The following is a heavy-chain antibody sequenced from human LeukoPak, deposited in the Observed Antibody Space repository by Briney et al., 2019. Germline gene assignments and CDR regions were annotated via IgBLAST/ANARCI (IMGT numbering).Heavy chain of an antibody. CDR2: IYYSGST. D-gene: IGHD5-18*01. J-gene: IGHJ4*02. CDR3: ARHGFRRWDTALVEFDY. Sequence: SETLCLTCTVSGGSISSIIYYWAWIRQPPGKGLEWIVRIYYSGSTYYNPSLKSRVTISVDTSKNQFSLKLSSGTAADAAVYYCARHGFRRWDTALVEFDYWGQGTLVTVSS. V-gene: IGHV4-39*01. CDR1: GGSISSIIYY.